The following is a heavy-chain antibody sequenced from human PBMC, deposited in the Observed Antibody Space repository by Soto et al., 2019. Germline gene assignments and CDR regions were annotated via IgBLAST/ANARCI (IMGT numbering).Heavy chain of an antibody. V-gene: IGHV1-69*13. CDR3: ARDGFGTDAFDI. J-gene: IGHJ3*02. CDR1: GGTFSSYA. D-gene: IGHD1-1*01. CDR2: IIPIFGTA. Sequence: ASVKVSCKASGGTFSSYAISWVRQAPGQGLEWMGGIIPIFGTANYAQKFQGRVTITADESTSTAYMELSSLRSEDTAVYYCARDGFGTDAFDIWGRGTMVTVSS.